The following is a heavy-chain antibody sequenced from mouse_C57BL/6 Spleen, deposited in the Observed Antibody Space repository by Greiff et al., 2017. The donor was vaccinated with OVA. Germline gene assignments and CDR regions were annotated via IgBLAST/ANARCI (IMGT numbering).Heavy chain of an antibody. CDR2: FYPGSGSI. V-gene: IGHV1-62-2*01. CDR3: ARHENWGGDFDY. J-gene: IGHJ2*01. D-gene: IGHD4-1*01. Sequence: QVHVKQSGAELVKPGASVKLSCKASGYTFTEYTIHWVKQRSGQGLEWIGWFYPGSGSIKYNEKFKDKATLTADKSSSTVYMELSRLTSEDSAVYFCARHENWGGDFDYWGQGTTLTVSS. CDR1: GYTFTEYT.